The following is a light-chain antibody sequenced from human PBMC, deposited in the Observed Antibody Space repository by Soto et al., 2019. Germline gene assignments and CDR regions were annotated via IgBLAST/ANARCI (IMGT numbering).Light chain of an antibody. Sequence: DIVLTQTPLSSPVTLGQPASISCESSQSLLHRDGNTYLSWLQQRPGQPPRLLIYKISNRLSGVPTRLSGRREGADFTLKISRVEAEDVGVYYRLQGTQYPPYTFGQGTKVEIE. CDR3: LQGTQYPPYT. V-gene: IGKV2-24*01. CDR2: KIS. J-gene: IGKJ2*01. CDR1: QSLLHRDGNTY.